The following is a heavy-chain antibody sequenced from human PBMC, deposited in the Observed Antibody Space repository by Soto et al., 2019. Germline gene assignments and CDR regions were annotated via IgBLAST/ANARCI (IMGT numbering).Heavy chain of an antibody. J-gene: IGHJ4*02. Sequence: EVQLVESGGGLVQPGGSLRLSCAASGFTFSSYWMSWVRQAPGKGLEWVANIKQDGSEKYYVDSVKGRFTISRDNAKNSLYLQMNSLRAEDTAVYYCARSRDYQQHFVGVFDYWGQGTLVTVSS. V-gene: IGHV3-7*03. D-gene: IGHD3-3*02. CDR2: IKQDGSEK. CDR1: GFTFSSYW. CDR3: ARSRDYQQHFVGVFDY.